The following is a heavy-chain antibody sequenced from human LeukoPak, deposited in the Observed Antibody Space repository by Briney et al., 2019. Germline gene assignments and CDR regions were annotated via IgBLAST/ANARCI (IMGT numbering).Heavy chain of an antibody. Sequence: GGSLRLSCAASGFTFSSYSMNWVRQAPGKGLEWVSYISSSSSTIYYADSVKGRFTISRDNAKNSLYLQMNSLRAEDTAVYYCARSTVTTGYYYYYMDVWGKGTTVTISS. V-gene: IGHV3-48*04. D-gene: IGHD4-17*01. CDR1: GFTFSSYS. CDR2: ISSSSSTI. CDR3: ARSTVTTGYYYYYMDV. J-gene: IGHJ6*03.